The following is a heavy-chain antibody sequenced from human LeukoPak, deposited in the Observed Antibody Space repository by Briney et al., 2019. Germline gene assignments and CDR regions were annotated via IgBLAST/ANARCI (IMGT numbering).Heavy chain of an antibody. Sequence: GGSLRLSCAASGFTFSGYWMHWVRQAPGKGLVWVSHINSDGSSTTYADSVKGRFTISRDNSKNTLYLQMNSLRAEDTAVYYCANLLRWEPYWGQGTLVTVSS. CDR1: GFTFSGYW. CDR2: INSDGSST. J-gene: IGHJ4*02. D-gene: IGHD4-23*01. CDR3: ANLLRWEPY. V-gene: IGHV3-74*01.